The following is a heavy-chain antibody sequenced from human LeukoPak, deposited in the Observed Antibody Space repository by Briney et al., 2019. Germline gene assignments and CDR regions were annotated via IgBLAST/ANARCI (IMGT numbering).Heavy chain of an antibody. CDR1: GFTFSSYW. CDR3: AKGLRYYDSSGPRGYFQH. CDR2: IKQDGSEK. J-gene: IGHJ1*01. V-gene: IGHV3-7*03. D-gene: IGHD3-22*01. Sequence: GGSLRLSCAASGFTFSSYWMSWVRQAPGKGLEWVANIKQDGSEKYYVDSVKGRFTISRDNAKNSLYLQMNSLRAEDTAVYYCAKGLRYYDSSGPRGYFQHWGQGTLVTVSS.